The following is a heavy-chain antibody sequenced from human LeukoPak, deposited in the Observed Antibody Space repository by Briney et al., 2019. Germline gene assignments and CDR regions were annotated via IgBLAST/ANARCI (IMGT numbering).Heavy chain of an antibody. D-gene: IGHD6-6*01. CDR2: IYSSGST. CDR3: ARDGQYSSSPPLGY. J-gene: IGHJ4*02. CDR1: GDSIRGYY. Sequence: PSETLSLTCTLSGDSIRGYYSSWIRQPPGKGLECIGYIYSSGSTNYNPSLKSRVTISIDTSKNQFSLKMTSVTAADTAVYYCARDGQYSSSPPLGYWGQGALVTVSS. V-gene: IGHV4-59*01.